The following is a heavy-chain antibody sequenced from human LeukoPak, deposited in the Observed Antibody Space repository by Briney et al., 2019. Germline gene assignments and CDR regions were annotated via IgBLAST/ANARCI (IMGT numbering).Heavy chain of an antibody. V-gene: IGHV1-69*04. CDR2: IIPILGIA. D-gene: IGHD6-19*01. CDR3: ARDYSSGWYYFDY. Sequence: ASVKVSCKASGGTFSSYTISWERQAPGQGLEWMGRIIPILGIANYAQKFQGRVTITADKSTSTAYMELSSLRSEDTAVYYCARDYSSGWYYFDYRGQGTLVTVSS. CDR1: GGTFSSYT. J-gene: IGHJ4*02.